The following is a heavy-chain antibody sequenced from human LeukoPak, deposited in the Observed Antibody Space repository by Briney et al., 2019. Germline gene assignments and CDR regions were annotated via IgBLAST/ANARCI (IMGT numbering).Heavy chain of an antibody. CDR2: IYSGGST. Sequence: GGSLRLSCAASGFTVSSNYMSWVRQAPGKGLEWVSVIYSGGSTYYADSVKGRFTISRDNSKNTLYLQMNSLRAEDTAVYYCASSNVVAAAGSRGDAFDIWGQGTMVTVSS. D-gene: IGHD6-13*01. CDR3: ASSNVVAAAGSRGDAFDI. J-gene: IGHJ3*02. V-gene: IGHV3-53*01. CDR1: GFTVSSNY.